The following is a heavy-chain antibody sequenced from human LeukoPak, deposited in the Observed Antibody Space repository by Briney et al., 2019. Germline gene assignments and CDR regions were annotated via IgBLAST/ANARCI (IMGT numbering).Heavy chain of an antibody. CDR3: ARGPHWDPHFDY. D-gene: IGHD7-27*01. CDR2: INPNSGGT. Sequence: ASVKVSCKASGFTFTAYHMHWVRQAPGQGLEWMGWINPNSGGTNYAQKFQGRVTMTRHTSISTAYMELGGLRSDDTAVYYCARGPHWDPHFDYWGQGTLVTVSS. CDR1: GFTFTAYH. V-gene: IGHV1-2*02. J-gene: IGHJ4*02.